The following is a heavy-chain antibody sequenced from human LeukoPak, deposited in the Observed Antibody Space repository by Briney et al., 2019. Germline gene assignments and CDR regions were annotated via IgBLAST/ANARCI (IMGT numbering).Heavy chain of an antibody. D-gene: IGHD4-23*01. J-gene: IGHJ4*02. CDR3: ARDHRVVTPGSPFDY. CDR2: IKQDGSEK. Sequence: GGSLRLSCAASGFTFSSYWMSWVRQAPGKGLEWVANIKQDGSEKYYVDSVKGRFTISRDNAKNSLYLQMNSLRAEDTAVYYCARDHRVVTPGSPFDYWGQGTLVTVSS. V-gene: IGHV3-7*01. CDR1: GFTFSSYW.